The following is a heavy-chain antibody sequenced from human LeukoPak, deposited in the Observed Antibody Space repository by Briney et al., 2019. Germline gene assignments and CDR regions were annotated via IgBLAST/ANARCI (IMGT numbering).Heavy chain of an antibody. J-gene: IGHJ4*02. V-gene: IGHV3-7*03. CDR3: ARSIPYGTTWYGRSDY. CDR2: IKPDGTTK. D-gene: IGHD6-13*01. CDR1: GFPFSSYS. Sequence: QPGGSLRLSCAASGFPFSSYSMTWVRQALGRGLEWVANIKPDGTTKFYVDSVKGRFTISRDNALNSLYLQMNSLRAEDTAIYYCARSIPYGTTWYGRSDYWGQGTLVTVSS.